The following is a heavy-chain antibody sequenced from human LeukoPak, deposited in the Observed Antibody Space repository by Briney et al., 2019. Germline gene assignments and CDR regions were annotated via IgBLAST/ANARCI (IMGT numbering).Heavy chain of an antibody. CDR2: ITGGGDNT. D-gene: IGHD3-3*01. V-gene: IGHV3-23*01. J-gene: IGHJ4*02. CDR1: GFILSSDD. Sequence: GGSLRLSCAASGFILSSDDMNWVRQAPGTGLDWVSGITGGGDNTFYADSVKGRFTISRDNSKNTVYLQMNSLRAEDTAIYYCAIVSWSGYHSWGQGILVTVSS. CDR3: AIVSWSGYHS.